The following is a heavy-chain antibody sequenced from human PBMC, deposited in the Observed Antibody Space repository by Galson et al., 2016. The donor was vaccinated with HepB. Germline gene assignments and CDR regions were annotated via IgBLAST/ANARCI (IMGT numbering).Heavy chain of an antibody. D-gene: IGHD3-16*01. CDR2: THFSGYT. CDR1: GAAVNNGSYH. V-gene: IGHV4-31*03. Sequence: TLSLTCTVSGAAVNNGSYHWTWIRQHPGTGLEWIGYTHFSGYTYYNPSLKSRVTILLDTSKKQFSLKLSSVTAADTAVYFCARALPPYYDTSFDYWGQGSLVTVSS. CDR3: ARALPPYYDTSFDY. J-gene: IGHJ4*02.